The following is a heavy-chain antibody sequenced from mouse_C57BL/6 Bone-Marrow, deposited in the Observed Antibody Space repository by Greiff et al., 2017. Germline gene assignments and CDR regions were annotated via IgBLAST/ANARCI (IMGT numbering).Heavy chain of an antibody. V-gene: IGHV1-59*01. CDR2: IDPSDSYT. D-gene: IGHD4-1*01. Sequence: VQLQQPGAELVRPGTSVKLSCKASGYTFTSYWMHWVKQRPGQGLEWIGVIDPSDSYTNYNQKFKGKATLTVDTSSRTAYMQLSSLTSEDSAVYYCAREGTGFDYWGQGTTLTVSS. CDR1: GYTFTSYW. J-gene: IGHJ2*01. CDR3: AREGTGFDY.